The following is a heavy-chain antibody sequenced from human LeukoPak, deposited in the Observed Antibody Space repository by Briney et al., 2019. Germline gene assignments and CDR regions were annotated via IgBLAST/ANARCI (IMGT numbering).Heavy chain of an antibody. CDR2: INPNSGGT. V-gene: IGHV1-2*02. D-gene: IGHD2-2*01. J-gene: IGHJ4*02. CDR1: GYTFTGYY. Sequence: ASVKVSRKASGYTFTGYYMHWVRQAPGQGLEWMGWINPNSGGTNYAQKFQGRVTMTRDTSISTAYMELSRLRSDDTAVYYCARGPPIVVPAAPFDYWGQGTLVTVSS. CDR3: ARGPPIVVPAAPFDY.